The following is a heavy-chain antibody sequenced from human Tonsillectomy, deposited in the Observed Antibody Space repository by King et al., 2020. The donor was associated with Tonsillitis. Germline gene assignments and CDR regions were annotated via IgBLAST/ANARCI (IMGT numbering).Heavy chain of an antibody. CDR1: GFTFSSYA. CDR3: ARDWGAITPPLSFDL. D-gene: IGHD3-16*01. CDR2: ISYDGGNK. J-gene: IGHJ2*01. V-gene: IGHV3-30-3*01. Sequence: VQLVESGGGVVQPGRSLRLSCAASGFTFSSYAMHWVRQAPGKGLEGVAVISYDGGNKYYADSVKGRFTISRDNSKNTLYLQMNSLRAEDTAVYYCARDWGAITPPLSFDLWGRGTLVTVSS.